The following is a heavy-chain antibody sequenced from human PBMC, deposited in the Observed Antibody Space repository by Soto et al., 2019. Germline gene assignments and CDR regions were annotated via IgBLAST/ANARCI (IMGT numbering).Heavy chain of an antibody. V-gene: IGHV3-7*03. D-gene: IGHD6-19*01. Sequence: GGSLRLSCAASGFTFSSYWLTWVRQAPGKGLEWVANIKQDGSETYYVDSVKGRFTISRDNAKNSLYLQMNSLRAEDTAVYYCERDSDSRGWYVTVNAFDIWGQGTMVTVSS. CDR3: ERDSDSRGWYVTVNAFDI. CDR2: IKQDGSET. J-gene: IGHJ3*02. CDR1: GFTFSSYW.